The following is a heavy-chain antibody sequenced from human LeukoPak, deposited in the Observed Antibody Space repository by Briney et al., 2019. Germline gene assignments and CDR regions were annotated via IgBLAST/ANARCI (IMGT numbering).Heavy chain of an antibody. V-gene: IGHV4-4*07. J-gene: IGHJ4*02. CDR2: IYTSGST. Sequence: PSETLSLTCTVCGGSTSSYYWSWIRQPAGKGLEWIGRIYTSGSTNYNPSLKSRVTMSVDTSKNQFSLKLSSVTAADTAVYYCARGRVGTYYDSSGSYYFDYWGQGTLVTVSS. D-gene: IGHD3-22*01. CDR3: ARGRVGTYYDSSGSYYFDY. CDR1: GGSTSSYY.